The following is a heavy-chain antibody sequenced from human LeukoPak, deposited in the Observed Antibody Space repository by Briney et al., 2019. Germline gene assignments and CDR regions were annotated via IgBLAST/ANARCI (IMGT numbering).Heavy chain of an antibody. Sequence: GGSLRLSCAASGFTFNTYVMSWVRQAPGKGLEWVSGISGSGISTYYADSVKGRFTISRDNSKNTLYLQMNSLRAEDTAVYYCAREMVGYYDFWSGYQYFDYWGQGTLVTVSS. CDR3: AREMVGYYDFWSGYQYFDY. CDR1: GFTFNTYV. V-gene: IGHV3-23*01. D-gene: IGHD3-3*01. CDR2: ISGSGIST. J-gene: IGHJ4*02.